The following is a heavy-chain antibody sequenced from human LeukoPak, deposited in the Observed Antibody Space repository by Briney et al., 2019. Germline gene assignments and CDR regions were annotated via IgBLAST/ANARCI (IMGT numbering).Heavy chain of an antibody. V-gene: IGHV4-39*07. D-gene: IGHD3-10*01. CDR1: GGSISSSSYY. J-gene: IGHJ5*02. CDR2: IYYSGST. Sequence: SETLSLTCTVSGGSISSSSYYWGWTRQPPGKGLEWIGSIYYSGSTYYNPSLKSRVTISVDTSKNQFSLKLSSVTAADTAVYYCARTMVRGVIRVNNWFDPWGQGTLVTVSS. CDR3: ARTMVRGVIRVNNWFDP.